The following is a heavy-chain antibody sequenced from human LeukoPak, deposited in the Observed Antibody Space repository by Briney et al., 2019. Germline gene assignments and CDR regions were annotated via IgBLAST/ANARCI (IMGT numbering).Heavy chain of an antibody. V-gene: IGHV1-46*03. D-gene: IGHD3-22*01. Sequence: ASVKVSCKASGYTFTSYYMHWVRQAPGQRLEWMGIINPSGGSTSYAQKFQGRVTMTRDTSTSTVYMELSSLRSEDTAVYYCARDFTYYDSSGYPNRSWFDPWGQGTLVTVSS. CDR3: ARDFTYYDSSGYPNRSWFDP. CDR2: INPSGGST. CDR1: GYTFTSYY. J-gene: IGHJ5*02.